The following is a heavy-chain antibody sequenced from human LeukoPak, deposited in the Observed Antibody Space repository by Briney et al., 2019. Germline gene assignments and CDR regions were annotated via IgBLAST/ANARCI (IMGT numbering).Heavy chain of an antibody. CDR2: IYYSGST. Sequence: SSETLSLTCTVSGGSISSYYWSRIRQPPGKGLEWIGYIYYSGSTNYNPSLKSRVTISVDTSKNQFSLKLSSVTAADTAVYYCARSDAAMMRLNWGQGTLVTVSS. J-gene: IGHJ4*02. CDR1: GGSISSYY. CDR3: ARSDAAMMRLN. D-gene: IGHD3-22*01. V-gene: IGHV4-59*01.